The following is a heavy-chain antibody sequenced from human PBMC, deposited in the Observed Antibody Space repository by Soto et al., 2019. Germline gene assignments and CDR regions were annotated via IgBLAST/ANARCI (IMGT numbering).Heavy chain of an antibody. Sequence: SETLSLTCTVSGLPLRSYFCSWVRQPQGRGLEWIGCSYQTADNKYSPSLKRRAAISTDPSKTQFSLRLTTVTAAATARHFCACSKHRVSFDYWGQGALVTVSS. CDR2: SYQTADN. CDR3: ACSKHRVSFDY. J-gene: IGHJ4*02. V-gene: IGHV4-59*12. D-gene: IGHD2-15*01. CDR1: GLPLRSYF.